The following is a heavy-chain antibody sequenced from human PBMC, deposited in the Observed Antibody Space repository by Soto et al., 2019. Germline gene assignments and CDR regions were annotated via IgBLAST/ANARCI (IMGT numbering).Heavy chain of an antibody. J-gene: IGHJ4*02. CDR2: IYYSGST. D-gene: IGHD3-9*01. V-gene: IGHV4-31*03. CDR1: GGSISSGGYY. CDR3: ARVAVSRFKTGYYYFDY. Sequence: QVQLQESGPGLVKPSQTLSLTCTVAGGSISSGGYYWSWIRQHPGKGLEWIGYIYYSGSTYYNPSLKRRVTISVDTSKNQFSLKLSSVTAADTAVYYCARVAVSRFKTGYYYFDYWGQGTLVTVSS.